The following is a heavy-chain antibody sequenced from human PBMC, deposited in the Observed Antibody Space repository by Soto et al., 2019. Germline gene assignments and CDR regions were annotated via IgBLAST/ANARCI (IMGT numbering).Heavy chain of an antibody. CDR1: GGTFSSYA. CDR3: ARAGDSSSPDVSYYYGMDV. Sequence: SVKVSCKASGGTFSSYAISWVRQAPGQGLEWMGGIIPIFGTANYAQKFQGRVTITADESTSTAYMELSSLRSEDTAVYYCARAGDSSSPDVSYYYGMDVWGQGTTVTSP. V-gene: IGHV1-69*13. D-gene: IGHD6-6*01. J-gene: IGHJ6*02. CDR2: IIPIFGTA.